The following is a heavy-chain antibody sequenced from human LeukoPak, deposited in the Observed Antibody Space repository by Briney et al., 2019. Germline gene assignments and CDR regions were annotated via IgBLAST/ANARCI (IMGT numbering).Heavy chain of an antibody. CDR1: GFTFSSYG. CDR3: ARASSSYYDRDY. D-gene: IGHD3-22*01. Sequence: WGSLRLSCAASGFTFSSYGMSWVRQAPGKGLEWVSAISGSGGSTYYADSVKGRFTISRDNSKNTLYLQMNSLRAEDTAVYYCARASSSYYDRDYWGQGTLVTVSS. J-gene: IGHJ4*02. CDR2: ISGSGGST. V-gene: IGHV3-23*01.